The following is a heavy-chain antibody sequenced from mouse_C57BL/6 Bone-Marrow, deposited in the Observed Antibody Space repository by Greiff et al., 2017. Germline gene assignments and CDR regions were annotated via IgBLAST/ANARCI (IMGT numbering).Heavy chain of an antibody. CDR3: ASDYGIY. V-gene: IGHV5-6*01. J-gene: IGHJ4*01. D-gene: IGHD1-1*02. CDR2: ISSGGSYT. CDR1: GFTFSSYG. Sequence: EVKLMESGGDLVKPGGSLKLSCAASGFTFSSYGMSWVRQTPDKRLEWVATISSGGSYTYYPDSVKGRFTISRDNAKNTLYLQMSSLKSEDTAMYYCASDYGIYWGQGTSVTVSS.